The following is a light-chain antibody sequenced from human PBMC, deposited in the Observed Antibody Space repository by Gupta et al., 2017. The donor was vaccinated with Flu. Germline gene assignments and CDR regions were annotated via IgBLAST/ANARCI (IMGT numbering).Light chain of an antibody. CDR2: DAT. CDR1: QSITTY. Sequence: IVLTQSPPTLSLSPGERATLSCRASQSITTYLAWYQQKPGQAPRLLIYDATSRATGIPARFSGSGSGTDFTLTISSLEPEDFAVYYCQERSNWPPAPTFGGGTKVEIK. J-gene: IGKJ4*01. V-gene: IGKV3-11*01. CDR3: QERSNWPPAPT.